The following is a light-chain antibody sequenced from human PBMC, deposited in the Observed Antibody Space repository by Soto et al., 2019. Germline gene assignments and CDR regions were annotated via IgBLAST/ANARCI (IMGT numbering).Light chain of an antibody. CDR3: QQYDTSLWAYT. CDR1: QSVRSSY. V-gene: IGKV3-20*01. Sequence: EIVLTQSPGTLSLSPGERATLSCRASQSVRSSYLAWYQQKPGQAPRLLIYGASSRATGIPDRFSGSGSGTDFTLTISRLEPEDFAMYHCQQYDTSLWAYTFGQGTKLEIK. CDR2: GAS. J-gene: IGKJ2*01.